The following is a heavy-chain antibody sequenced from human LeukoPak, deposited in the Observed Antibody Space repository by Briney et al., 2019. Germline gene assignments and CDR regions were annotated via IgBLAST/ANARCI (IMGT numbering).Heavy chain of an antibody. V-gene: IGHV4-39*07. CDR3: ARDSAVVTRYFDY. D-gene: IGHD4-23*01. CDR2: IYYSGST. Sequence: SETLSLTCTVSGGSISSSSYYWGWIRQPPGKGLEWIGSIYYSGSTYYNPSLKSRVTISVDTSKNQFSLKLSSVTAADTAVYYCARDSAVVTRYFDYWGQGTLVTVSS. CDR1: GGSISSSSYY. J-gene: IGHJ4*02.